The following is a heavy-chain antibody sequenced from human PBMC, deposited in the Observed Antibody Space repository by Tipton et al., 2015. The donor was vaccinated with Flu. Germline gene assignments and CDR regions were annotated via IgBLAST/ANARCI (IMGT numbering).Heavy chain of an antibody. CDR3: ARDPSLGMPEYFDF. Sequence: TLSLTCTVSGYSIRSDYYWNWIRQPPGKGLEWIGYIYHNQYTKYNPSLKSRVTISVDTSKSQFSLQLRSVSAADTAVYYCARDPSLGMPEYFDFWGQGILVTASS. V-gene: IGHV4-38-2*02. D-gene: IGHD2-2*01. CDR2: IYHNQYT. J-gene: IGHJ4*02. CDR1: GYSIRSDYY.